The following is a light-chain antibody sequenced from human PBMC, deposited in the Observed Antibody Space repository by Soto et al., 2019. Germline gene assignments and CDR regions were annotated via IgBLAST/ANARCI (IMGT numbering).Light chain of an antibody. CDR1: QGMSTY. CDR2: SAS. Sequence: DIPLTQSPSFLSASVGDTVTITCRASQGMSTYLAWYQQKPGKVPKLLIRSASTLQSGVPPRFSGGGSGTEFTLTISPLPHEDSGIYYCQQLNGYQLAFGGGTNVEIK. CDR3: QQLNGYQLA. V-gene: IGKV1-9*01. J-gene: IGKJ4*01.